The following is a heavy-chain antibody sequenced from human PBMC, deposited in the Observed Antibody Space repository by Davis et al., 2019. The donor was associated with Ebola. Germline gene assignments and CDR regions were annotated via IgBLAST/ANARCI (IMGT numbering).Heavy chain of an antibody. CDR2: IYHSGST. D-gene: IGHD5-12*01. CDR1: GCSISSYY. Sequence: MPGGSLRLSCTVPGCSISSYYWSWIRQPPGKGLEWIGEIYHSGSTNYNPSLKSRVTISVDKSKNQFSLKLSSVTAADTAVYYCASRGYSGYDENEGWFDPWGQGTLVTVSS. V-gene: IGHV4-59*12. J-gene: IGHJ5*02. CDR3: ASRGYSGYDENEGWFDP.